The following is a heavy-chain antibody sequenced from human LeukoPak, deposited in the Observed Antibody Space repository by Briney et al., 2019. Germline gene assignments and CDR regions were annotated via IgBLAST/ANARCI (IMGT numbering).Heavy chain of an antibody. CDR2: IYPGDSDT. V-gene: IGHV5-51*01. D-gene: IGHD2-2*03. CDR1: GYTFTSFW. Sequence: GESLKISCKGSGYTFTSFWIGWVRQMPGKGLEWMGIIYPGDSDTRYSPSFQGQVTILADKSISTAYLQWSSLKASDTAMYYCAREDGYCSSTSCSNPYDAFDVWGQGTMVTVSS. CDR3: AREDGYCSSTSCSNPYDAFDV. J-gene: IGHJ3*01.